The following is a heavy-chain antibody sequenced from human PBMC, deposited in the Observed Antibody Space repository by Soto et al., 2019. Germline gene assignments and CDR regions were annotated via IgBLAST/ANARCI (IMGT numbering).Heavy chain of an antibody. CDR2: IYPGDSDT. CDR3: ATVPHYYDSSGYYLGY. V-gene: IGHV5-51*01. J-gene: IGHJ4*02. D-gene: IGHD3-22*01. Sequence: GESLKISCKGSGYSFTSYWIGWVRQMPGKGLEWMGIIYPGDSDTRYSPSFQGQVTISADKSISTAYLQWSSLKASDTAMYYCATVPHYYDSSGYYLGYWGQGTLVTVSS. CDR1: GYSFTSYW.